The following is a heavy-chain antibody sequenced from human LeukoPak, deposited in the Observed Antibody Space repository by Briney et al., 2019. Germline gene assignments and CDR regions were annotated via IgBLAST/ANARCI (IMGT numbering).Heavy chain of an antibody. CDR1: GFNFNIYS. Sequence: GGSLRLSCAASGFNFNIYSMNWVRQAPGRGLEWVSSISFGSTYISYADSVKGRFTISRDDAKKSLYLQMNGLRAENTAFYYCASGIFYASVQTWSPVWGQGTLVTVSS. V-gene: IGHV3-21*01. D-gene: IGHD3-16*01. J-gene: IGHJ4*02. CDR3: ASGIFYASVQTWSPV. CDR2: ISFGSTYI.